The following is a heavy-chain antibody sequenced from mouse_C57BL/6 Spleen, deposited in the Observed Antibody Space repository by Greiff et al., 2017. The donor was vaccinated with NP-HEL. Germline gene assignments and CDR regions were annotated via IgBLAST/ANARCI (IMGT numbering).Heavy chain of an antibody. CDR3: AREGVWGNPWYFDY. CDR1: GYTFTSYG. CDR2: IYPRSGNT. Sequence: VQLVESGAELARPGASVKLSCKASGYTFTSYGISWVKQRTGQGLEWIGEIYPRSGNTYYNEKFKGKATLTADKSSSTAYMELRSLTSEDSAVYFCAREGVWGNPWYFDYWDQGTTLTVSS. V-gene: IGHV1-81*01. J-gene: IGHJ2*01. D-gene: IGHD2-1*01.